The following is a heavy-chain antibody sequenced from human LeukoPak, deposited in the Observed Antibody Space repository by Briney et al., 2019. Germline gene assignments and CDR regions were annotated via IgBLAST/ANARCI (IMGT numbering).Heavy chain of an antibody. V-gene: IGHV1-2*06. Sequence: GASVRVSCKASGYTFTGYYMHWVRQAPGQGLEWMGRINPNSGGTNYAQKFQGRVTMTRDTSISTAYMELSTLRSDDTAVYYCAREDLNTILGAFDIWGQGTVVTVSS. D-gene: IGHD2/OR15-2a*01. CDR3: AREDLNTILGAFDI. CDR2: INPNSGGT. J-gene: IGHJ3*02. CDR1: GYTFTGYY.